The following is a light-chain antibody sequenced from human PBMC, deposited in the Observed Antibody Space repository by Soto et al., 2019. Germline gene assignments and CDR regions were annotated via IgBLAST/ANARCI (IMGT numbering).Light chain of an antibody. V-gene: IGKV3-15*01. CDR2: GAS. Sequence: EIVMTQSPATLSLSPGEGATLSCRASQTVKTNLDWYQHKPGQAPRLLIYGASTRATGVPDRFGGSGSGTDFTLTISSLQPEDFATYYCQQSYSFTFGQGTRLEIK. CDR1: QTVKTN. CDR3: QQSYSFT. J-gene: IGKJ5*01.